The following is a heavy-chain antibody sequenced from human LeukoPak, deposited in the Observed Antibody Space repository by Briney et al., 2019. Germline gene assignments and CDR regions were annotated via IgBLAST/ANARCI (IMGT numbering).Heavy chain of an antibody. V-gene: IGHV4-4*07. CDR3: ARHLGSRIVVVPAAYNYFDY. CDR2: IYTSGST. Sequence: SETLSLTCTVSGGSISSYYWSWIRQPAGKGLEWIGRIYTSGSTYYNPSLKSRVTISVDTSKNQFSLKLSSVTAADTAVYYCARHLGSRIVVVPAAYNYFDYWGQGTLVTVSS. J-gene: IGHJ4*02. D-gene: IGHD2-2*01. CDR1: GGSISSYY.